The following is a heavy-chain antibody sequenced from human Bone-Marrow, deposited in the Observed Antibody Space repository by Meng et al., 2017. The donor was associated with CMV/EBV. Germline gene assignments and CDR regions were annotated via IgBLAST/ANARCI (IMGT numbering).Heavy chain of an antibody. Sequence: GGSLRLSCAASGFTFNTYWMSWVRQAPGKGLEWVAFIRYDGSNKYYADSVKGRFTISRDNSKNTLYLQMNSLRAEDTAVYYCAKDRGTVTTQGTDYWGQGTLVTVPS. CDR3: AKDRGTVTTQGTDY. CDR1: GFTFNTYW. D-gene: IGHD4-11*01. J-gene: IGHJ4*02. CDR2: IRYDGSNK. V-gene: IGHV3-30*02.